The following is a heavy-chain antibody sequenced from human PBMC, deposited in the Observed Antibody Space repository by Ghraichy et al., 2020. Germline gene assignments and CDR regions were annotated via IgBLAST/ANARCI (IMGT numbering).Heavy chain of an antibody. V-gene: IGHV7-4-1*02. D-gene: IGHD3-3*01. CDR3: ARVVRGAWSYYYGMDV. Sequence: ASVKVSCKASGYTFTSYAMNWVRQAPGQGLEWMGWINTNTGNPTYAQGFTGRFVFSLDTSVSTAYLQISSLKAEDTAVYYCARVVRGAWSYYYGMDVWGQGTTVTVS. CDR2: INTNTGNP. CDR1: GYTFTSYA. J-gene: IGHJ6*02.